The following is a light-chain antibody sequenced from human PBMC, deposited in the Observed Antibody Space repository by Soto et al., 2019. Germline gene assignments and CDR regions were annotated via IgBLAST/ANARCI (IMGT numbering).Light chain of an antibody. Sequence: EIVLTQSPGTLSLSPGERATLSCRASQSVSSSSLAWYQQKPGQAPRLVIYGASSRATGIPDRFSGSGSGTDFTLTISRLEPEDFAVYYCQQYGSSPRNTFGQGTKLEI. CDR3: QQYGSSPRNT. J-gene: IGKJ2*01. CDR1: QSVSSSS. CDR2: GAS. V-gene: IGKV3-20*01.